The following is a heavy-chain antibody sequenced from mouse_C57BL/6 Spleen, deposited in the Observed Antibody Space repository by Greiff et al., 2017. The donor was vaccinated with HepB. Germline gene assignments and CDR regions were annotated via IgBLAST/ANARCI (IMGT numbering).Heavy chain of an antibody. Sequence: QVQLKQSGPELVKPGASVKISCKASGYTFSSSWMNWVKQRPGQGLEWIGRTYPGDGDTNYNGKFKGKATLTADKSSSTAYMQLSSLTSEDSAVYFYARSAYGGSIDYWGQGTSVTVSS. D-gene: IGHD1-1*01. CDR2: TYPGDGDT. CDR3: ARSAYGGSIDY. V-gene: IGHV1-82*01. CDR1: GYTFSSSW. J-gene: IGHJ4*01.